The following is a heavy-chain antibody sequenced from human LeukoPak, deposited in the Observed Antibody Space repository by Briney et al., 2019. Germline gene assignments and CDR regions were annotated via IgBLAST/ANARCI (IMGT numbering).Heavy chain of an antibody. Sequence: GGSLRLSCAASGFTFSSYWMSWVRQAPGKGLEWVANIKQDGSEKYYVDSVEGRFTISRDNAKNSLCLQMNSLRAEDTAVYYCARSQGDRYYYYMDVWGKGTTVTVSS. CDR3: ARSQGDRYYYYMDV. CDR2: IKQDGSEK. J-gene: IGHJ6*03. D-gene: IGHD3-16*01. V-gene: IGHV3-7*01. CDR1: GFTFSSYW.